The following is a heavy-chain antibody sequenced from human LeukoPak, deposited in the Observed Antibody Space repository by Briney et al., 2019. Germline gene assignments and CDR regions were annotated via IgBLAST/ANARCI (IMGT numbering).Heavy chain of an antibody. D-gene: IGHD2-15*01. V-gene: IGHV3-15*01. CDR1: GFTFTSAW. CDR3: TADVRGGAYPFDS. CDR2: IKSKADGATT. Sequence: GGSLRLSCAASGFTFTSAWMNWVRQASGKGLEWVGRIKSKADGATTDYAAPVKGRFTISRDDSENTLYLQMNSLKTEDTAFYYCTADVRGGAYPFDSWGQGTLVTVSS. J-gene: IGHJ4*02.